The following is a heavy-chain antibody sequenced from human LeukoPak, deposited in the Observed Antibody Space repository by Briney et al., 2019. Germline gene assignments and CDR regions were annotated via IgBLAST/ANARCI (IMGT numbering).Heavy chain of an antibody. D-gene: IGHD3-10*01. CDR1: GFNFIKYG. J-gene: IGHJ6*02. CDR3: ARESWEGSGSYYNEPYYYYCMDV. Sequence: GGSLRCSGLASGFNFIKYGMHWVRQAPGKGLEGVAFIPFDASNKYYADSVKGRFTISRDNSKDTLYLQMNSLRTEDTAVYYCARESWEGSGSYYNEPYYYYCMDVWGQGTTVTVSS. CDR2: IPFDASNK. V-gene: IGHV3-30*02.